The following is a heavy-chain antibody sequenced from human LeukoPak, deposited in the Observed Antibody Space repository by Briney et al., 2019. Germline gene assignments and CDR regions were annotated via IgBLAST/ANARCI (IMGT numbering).Heavy chain of an antibody. D-gene: IGHD3-10*01. CDR2: IFYGGST. V-gene: IGHV4-38-2*02. CDR3: ARYRYYYGSGSYYYYYMDV. J-gene: IGHJ6*03. CDR1: ADSISSGYY. Sequence: SETLSLTCIVSADSISSGYYWGWIRQPPGKGLEWIGSIFYGGSTYYNPSLKSRVTISVDTSKNHFSLKLSSVTAADTAVYYCARYRYYYGSGSYYYYYMDVWGKGTTVTISS.